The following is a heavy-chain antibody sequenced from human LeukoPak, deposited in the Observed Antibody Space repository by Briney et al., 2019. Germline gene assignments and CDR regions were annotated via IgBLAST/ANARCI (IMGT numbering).Heavy chain of an antibody. CDR2: ISSSSSYI. Sequence: GGSLRLSCAASGFTFSSYSMNWVRQAPGKGLEWVSSISSSSSYIYYADSVKGRFTISRDNAKNSLYLQMNSLRAEDTAVYYCARGLGWFGGEFQEYFQHWGQGTLVTVSS. CDR1: GFTFSSYS. J-gene: IGHJ1*01. CDR3: ARGLGWFGGEFQEYFQH. V-gene: IGHV3-21*01. D-gene: IGHD3-10*01.